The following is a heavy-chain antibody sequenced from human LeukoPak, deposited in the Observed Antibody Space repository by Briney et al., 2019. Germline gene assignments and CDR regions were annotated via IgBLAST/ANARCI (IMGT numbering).Heavy chain of an antibody. Sequence: GGSLRLSCEASGFTFSDYYMSWIRQAPGKGLEWFSYISSSGSTIYYADSVKGRFTISRDNAKNSLYLQMNSLRAEDTAVYYCATSRITIFGVVSGYFDYWGQGTLVTVSS. CDR3: ATSRITIFGVVSGYFDY. J-gene: IGHJ4*02. D-gene: IGHD3-3*01. V-gene: IGHV3-11*01. CDR1: GFTFSDYY. CDR2: ISSSGSTI.